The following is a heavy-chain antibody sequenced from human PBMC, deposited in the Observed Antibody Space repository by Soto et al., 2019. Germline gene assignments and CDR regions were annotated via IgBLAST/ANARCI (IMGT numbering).Heavy chain of an antibody. Sequence: GLVWVARIKSDGSSTTYADSVKGRFAISRDNAKNTLYLLMNSLRAEDTAVYYCAKDGDYYDFWSGYGLDVWGQGTTVTVSS. V-gene: IGHV3-74*03. CDR3: AKDGDYYDFWSGYGLDV. CDR2: IKSDGSST. D-gene: IGHD3-3*01. J-gene: IGHJ6*02.